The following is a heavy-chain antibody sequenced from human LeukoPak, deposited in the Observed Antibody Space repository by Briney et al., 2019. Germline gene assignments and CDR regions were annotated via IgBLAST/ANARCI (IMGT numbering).Heavy chain of an antibody. J-gene: IGHJ4*02. CDR1: GYTFISYY. V-gene: IGHV1-46*03. D-gene: IGHD3-9*01. CDR3: ARRGILTGYMFDY. CDR2: INPSGGST. Sequence: ASVKVSCKASGYTFISYYMHWVRQAPGQGLEWMGIINPSGGSTTYAQKFQGRVTMTSDTSTSTVYMELSSLRSDDTAVYYCARRGILTGYMFDYWGQGTLVTVSS.